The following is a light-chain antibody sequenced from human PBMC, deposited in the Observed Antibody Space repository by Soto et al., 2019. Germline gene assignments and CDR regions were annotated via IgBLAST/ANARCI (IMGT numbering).Light chain of an antibody. CDR1: QSVSTN. V-gene: IGKV3-20*01. Sequence: EIVLTQSQATLSLSPGERATLSCRASQSVSTNLAWYQQKPGQAPRLLIYGASNRATGIPDRFSGSGSGTDFTLTISRLEPEDFAVYYCQQYGSSGTFGQGTKVDI. J-gene: IGKJ1*01. CDR3: QQYGSSGT. CDR2: GAS.